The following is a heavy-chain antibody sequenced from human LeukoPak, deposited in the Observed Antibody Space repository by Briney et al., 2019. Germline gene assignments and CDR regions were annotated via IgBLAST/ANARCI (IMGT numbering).Heavy chain of an antibody. CDR3: AREDIVVVPAAIAYYYYYGMDV. V-gene: IGHV3-23*01. CDR2: ISTSGGST. Sequence: GGSLRLSCAASGFTFSNYAMTWVRQAPGKGLEWVSSISTSGGSTSYADSVKGRFTISRDNSKNTLYLQMNSLRAEDTAVYYCAREDIVVVPAAIAYYYYYGMDVWGQGTTVTVSS. D-gene: IGHD2-2*01. J-gene: IGHJ6*02. CDR1: GFTFSNYA.